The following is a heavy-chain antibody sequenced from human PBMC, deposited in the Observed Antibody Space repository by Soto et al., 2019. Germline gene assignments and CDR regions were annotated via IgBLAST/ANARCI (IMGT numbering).Heavy chain of an antibody. Sequence: SATLSLTCTVSGGSISSYYWSWIRQPPGKGVEWIGYIYYSGSTNYNPSLKSRVTISVDTSKNQFSLKLSSVTAADTAVYYCALVSQDSGSYLFDSWGQGSLVTVSS. CDR2: IYYSGST. CDR1: GGSISSYY. J-gene: IGHJ5*01. CDR3: ALVSQDSGSYLFDS. D-gene: IGHD1-26*01. V-gene: IGHV4-59*01.